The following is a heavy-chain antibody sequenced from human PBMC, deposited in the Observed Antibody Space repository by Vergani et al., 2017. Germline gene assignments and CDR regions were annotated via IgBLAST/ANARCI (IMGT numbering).Heavy chain of an antibody. CDR2: ISSSGGST. Sequence: QVQLVESGGGLVKPGGSLRLSCAASGFTFSDYYMSWIRQAPGKGLEWVSYISSSGGSTYYADSVKGRFTISRDNSKNTLYLQMNSLRAEDTAVYYCAKVWSGYWVPEAFDIWGQGTMVTVSS. D-gene: IGHD3-3*01. CDR1: GFTFSDYY. CDR3: AKVWSGYWVPEAFDI. V-gene: IGHV3-11*01. J-gene: IGHJ3*02.